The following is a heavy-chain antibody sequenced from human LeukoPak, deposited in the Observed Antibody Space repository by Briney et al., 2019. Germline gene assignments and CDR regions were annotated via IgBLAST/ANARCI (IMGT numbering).Heavy chain of an antibody. J-gene: IGHJ6*02. Sequence: PGGSLTLSCAASGFTFSSYAMHWVRQAPGKGLDGVAVISYDGSNKYFADSVKGRFTISRDNSKNTLYLQMNSLRAEDTAVYYCARARAEYYYDSSGYYYYYYGMDVWGQGTTVTVSS. D-gene: IGHD3-22*01. CDR2: ISYDGSNK. CDR1: GFTFSSYA. V-gene: IGHV3-30*04. CDR3: ARARAEYYYDSSGYYYYYYGMDV.